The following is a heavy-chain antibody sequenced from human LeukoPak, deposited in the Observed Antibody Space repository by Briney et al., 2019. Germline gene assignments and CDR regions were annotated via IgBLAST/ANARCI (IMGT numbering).Heavy chain of an antibody. CDR1: GGSFSGYY. Sequence: PSETLSLTCAVYGGSFSGYYWSWIRQPPGKGLEWIGEINHSGSTNYNPSLKSRVTISVDTSKNQFSLKLSSVTAADTAVYYCARLYYDILTGQIDYWGQGTLVTVSS. V-gene: IGHV4-34*01. CDR3: ARLYYDILTGQIDY. CDR2: INHSGST. D-gene: IGHD3-9*01. J-gene: IGHJ4*02.